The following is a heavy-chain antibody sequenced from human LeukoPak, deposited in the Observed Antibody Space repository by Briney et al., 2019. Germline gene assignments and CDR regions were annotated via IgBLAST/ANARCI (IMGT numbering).Heavy chain of an antibody. CDR3: ARERGRSYGSVPYYYYYMDV. CDR2: IYYSGST. D-gene: IGHD5-18*01. CDR1: GGSFSSYF. Sequence: PSETLSLTCTVSGGSFSSYFWSWIRQPPGKGLEWIGYIYYSGSTHYNSSLKSRVTISVDTSKNQFSLKLSSVTAADTAVYYCARERGRSYGSVPYYYYYMDVWGKGTTVTVSS. V-gene: IGHV4-59*01. J-gene: IGHJ6*03.